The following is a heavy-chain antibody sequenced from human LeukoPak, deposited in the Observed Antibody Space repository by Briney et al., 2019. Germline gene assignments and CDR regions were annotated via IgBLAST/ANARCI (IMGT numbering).Heavy chain of an antibody. D-gene: IGHD2-21*02. CDR1: GGSISSGDYY. CDR3: ACVVVTALEAFDI. Sequence: PSETLSLTCTVSGGSISSGDYYWSWIRQAPGKGLEWIGYIYYSGSTYYNPSLKSRVTISVDTSKNQFSLKLSSVTAADTAVYYCACVVVTALEAFDIWGQGTMVTVSS. J-gene: IGHJ3*02. V-gene: IGHV4-30-4*01. CDR2: IYYSGST.